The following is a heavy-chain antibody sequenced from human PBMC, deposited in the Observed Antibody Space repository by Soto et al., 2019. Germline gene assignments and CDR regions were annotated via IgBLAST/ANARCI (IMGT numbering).Heavy chain of an antibody. J-gene: IGHJ6*02. V-gene: IGHV1-69*01. CDR2: IVPIFGTR. CDR3: ARPYEGGYSSNHHYYYALDV. D-gene: IGHD3-22*01. Sequence: QVQLVQSGAEVKKPGSSVKVSCKISGGTFSRYSISWVRQAPGQGLEWMGGIVPIFGTRNYALKIQDRVTITTDETATTAHTELSNLRSEDTAVYYCARPYEGGYSSNHHYYYALDVWGQGTAVTVSS. CDR1: GGTFSRYS.